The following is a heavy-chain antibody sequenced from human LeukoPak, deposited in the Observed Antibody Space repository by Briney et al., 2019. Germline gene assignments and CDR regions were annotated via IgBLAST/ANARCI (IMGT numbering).Heavy chain of an antibody. D-gene: IGHD3-3*01. CDR1: GGPGSTKK. V-gene: IGHV3-66*04. Sequence: PGGSLRLSCVDLGGPGSTKKKSWVRQAPGKGLEWVSVLYSGGSTYYADSVRGRSTISRDNAKNSLYLQVNSLRAEDTAVYYCARLNYDFWSGVWEGYYMDVWGKGTAVTVSS. J-gene: IGHJ6*03. CDR2: LYSGGST. CDR3: ARLNYDFWSGVWEGYYMDV.